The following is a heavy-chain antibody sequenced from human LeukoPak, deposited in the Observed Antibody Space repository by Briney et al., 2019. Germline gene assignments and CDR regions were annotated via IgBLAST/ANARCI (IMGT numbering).Heavy chain of an antibody. J-gene: IGHJ5*02. V-gene: IGHV3-33*01. CDR1: GFTFSSYG. Sequence: GGSLRLSCAASGFTFSSYGMHWVRQAPGKGLEWVAVIWYDGSNKYYADSVKGRFTISRDNSKNTLYLQMNSLRAEDTAVYYCARDWSSDWFDPWGQGTLVTVSS. CDR2: IWYDGSNK. D-gene: IGHD6-25*01. CDR3: ARDWSSDWFDP.